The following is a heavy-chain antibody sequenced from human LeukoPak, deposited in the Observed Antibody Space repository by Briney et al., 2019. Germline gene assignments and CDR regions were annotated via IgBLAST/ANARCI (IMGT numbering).Heavy chain of an antibody. J-gene: IGHJ5*02. CDR1: GGSISSGDYY. CDR3: ASTTEESYNWFDP. D-gene: IGHD1-1*01. CDR2: IYYSGST. Sequence: SQTLSLTCTVSGGSISSGDYYWSWIRQPPGKGLEWLGYIYYSGSTYYNPSLKSRVTISVDTSKNQFSLKLSSVTAADTAVYYCASTTEESYNWFDPWGQGTLVTVSS. V-gene: IGHV4-30-4*01.